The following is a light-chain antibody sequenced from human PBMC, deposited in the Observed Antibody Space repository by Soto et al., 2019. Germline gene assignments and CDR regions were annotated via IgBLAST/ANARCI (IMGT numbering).Light chain of an antibody. CDR3: QQLNSYPWT. V-gene: IGKV1-9*01. CDR2: AAS. Sequence: DIQLTQSPSFLSASVGDRVTITCRASQGISSYLAWYQQKPGKAPKLLIYAASTLQSGVPSRFSGSGSGTEFTLTISSLLPEDSATYYCQQLNSYPWTFGQGTKVEIK. J-gene: IGKJ1*01. CDR1: QGISSY.